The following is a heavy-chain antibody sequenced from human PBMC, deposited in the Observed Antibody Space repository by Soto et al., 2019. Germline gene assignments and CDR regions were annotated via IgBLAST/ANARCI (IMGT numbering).Heavy chain of an antibody. CDR3: ARNLKTRGYSYD. CDR2: IYYSGST. CDR1: GGSISSGDYY. D-gene: IGHD5-18*01. Sequence: SETLSLTCTVSGGSISSGDYYWSWIRQPPGKGLEWIGYIYYSGSTYYNPSLKSRVTISVDTSKNQFSLKLSSVTAADTAVYYCARNLKTRGYSYDWGQGTLVTVSS. J-gene: IGHJ4*02. V-gene: IGHV4-30-4*01.